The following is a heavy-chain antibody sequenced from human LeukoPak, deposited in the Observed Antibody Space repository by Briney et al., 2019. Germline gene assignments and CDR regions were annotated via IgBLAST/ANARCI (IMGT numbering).Heavy chain of an antibody. CDR1: GFTFSSYW. V-gene: IGHV3-7*01. CDR2: IKQDGSEN. J-gene: IGHJ4*02. Sequence: PGGSLRLSCAASGFTFSSYWMTWVRQAPGKGLEWVANIKQDGSENFYVDSVKGRITISRDNAENSLYLQMNSLRDEDTALYYCARDSNSFDYWGQGTLVTVSS. CDR3: ARDSNSFDY. D-gene: IGHD3-3*02.